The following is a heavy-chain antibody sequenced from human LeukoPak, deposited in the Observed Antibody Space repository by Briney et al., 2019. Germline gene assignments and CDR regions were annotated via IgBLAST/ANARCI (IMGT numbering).Heavy chain of an antibody. CDR1: GGTFSSYA. J-gene: IGHJ5*02. V-gene: IGHV1-69*13. CDR3: ARDLPSIDSSGYPNWFDP. CDR2: IIPIFGTA. D-gene: IGHD3-22*01. Sequence: ASVKVSCKASGGTFSSYAISGVRQAPGQGLEWMGGIIPIFGTANYAQKFQGRVTITADESTSTAYMELSSLRSEDTAVYYCARDLPSIDSSGYPNWFDPWGQGTLVTVSS.